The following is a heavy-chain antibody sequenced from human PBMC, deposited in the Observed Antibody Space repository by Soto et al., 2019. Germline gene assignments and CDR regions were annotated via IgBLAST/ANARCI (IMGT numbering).Heavy chain of an antibody. CDR1: GFTFSSYA. V-gene: IGHV3-23*01. CDR3: VKGEYYYDSSGYYPFDY. D-gene: IGHD3-22*01. J-gene: IGHJ4*02. CDR2: ISGSGGST. Sequence: GGSLSLSCAASGFTFSSYAMSWVRQAPGKGLEWVSAISGSGGSTYYADSVKGRFTISRDNSKNTQYLQMSSLRADDTAVYYCVKGEYYYDSSGYYPFDYWGQGTLVTVSS.